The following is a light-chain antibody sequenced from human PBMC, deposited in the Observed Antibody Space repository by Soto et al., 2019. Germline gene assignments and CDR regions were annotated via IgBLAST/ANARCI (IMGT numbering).Light chain of an antibody. V-gene: IGKV3-15*01. CDR3: QQFNTWPLT. Sequence: EIVMTQSPATLSMSPGERATLSCRASQSVASNLAWYQQKPGQPPRLLIFSASTRATGIPARFSGSGYGTEFTLTISSLQSEDFVVYYCQQFNTWPLTFGGGTKVDI. CDR2: SAS. J-gene: IGKJ4*01. CDR1: QSVASN.